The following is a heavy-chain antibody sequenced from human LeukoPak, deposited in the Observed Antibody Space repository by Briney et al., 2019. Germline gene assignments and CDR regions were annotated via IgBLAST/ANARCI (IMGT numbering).Heavy chain of an antibody. CDR3: AREFMGYCSGGSCGSYY. V-gene: IGHV3-48*03. J-gene: IGHJ4*02. CDR1: GFTLSIYE. D-gene: IGHD2-15*01. CDR2: ISGGGRTI. Sequence: GGSLRLSRAASGFTLSIYEINGVRQAPGKGREGVSYISGGGRTIYYADSVKGRFTISRDNAKNSLYLHMNSLRAEDTAVYYCAREFMGYCSGGSCGSYYWGQGTLVTVSS.